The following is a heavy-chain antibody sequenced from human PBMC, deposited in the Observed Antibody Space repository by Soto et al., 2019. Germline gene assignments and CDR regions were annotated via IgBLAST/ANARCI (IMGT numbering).Heavy chain of an antibody. Sequence: NPSETLSLTSAVSGESISSSNWWSWVRQPPEKGLEGIGEIYHSGSTNYNPSLKSRVTISVDKSKIQFSLKLSSVTAADTAVYYCAIDLLVRPLLSGYEGMDVWGQGTTVTVS. CDR2: IYHSGST. V-gene: IGHV4-4*02. J-gene: IGHJ6*02. CDR3: AIDLLVRPLLSGYEGMDV. D-gene: IGHD3-22*01. CDR1: GESISSSNW.